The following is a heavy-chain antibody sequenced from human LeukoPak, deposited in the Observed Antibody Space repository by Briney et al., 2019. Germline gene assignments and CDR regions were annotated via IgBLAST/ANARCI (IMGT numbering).Heavy chain of an antibody. D-gene: IGHD3-22*01. CDR2: IYSDGTT. CDR3: ARDTRSYDTSGYYYFDY. CDR1: GASTTSYY. Sequence: PSETLSLTCSVSGASTTSYYWNWIRQAPGKGLEWTGYIYSDGTTSYSPSLRSRVTISIDTSRNQFSLKLSSVTAADAAVYYCARDTRSYDTSGYYYFDYWGQGALVTVSS. J-gene: IGHJ4*02. V-gene: IGHV4-59*01.